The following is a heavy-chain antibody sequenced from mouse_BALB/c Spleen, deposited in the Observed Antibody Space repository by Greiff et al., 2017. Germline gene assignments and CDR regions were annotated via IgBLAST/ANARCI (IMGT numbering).Heavy chain of an antibody. V-gene: IGHV1S81*02. CDR2: INPSNGRT. J-gene: IGHJ3*01. Sequence: QVQLQQPGAELVKPGASVKLSCKASGYTFTSYWMHWVKQRPGQGLEWIGEINPSNGRTNYNEKFKSKATLTVDKSSSTAYMQLSSLTSEDSAVYYCAKGYYGSRRGFAYWGQGTLVTVSA. CDR3: AKGYYGSRRGFAY. CDR1: GYTFTSYW. D-gene: IGHD1-1*01.